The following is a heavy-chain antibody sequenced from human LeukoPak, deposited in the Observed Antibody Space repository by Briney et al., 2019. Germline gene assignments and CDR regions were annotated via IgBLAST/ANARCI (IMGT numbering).Heavy chain of an antibody. D-gene: IGHD5-12*01. Sequence: ASVKVSCKASSYTFTSYGISWVRQAPGQGLEWMGWISAYNGNTNYAQKLQGRVTMTTDTSTSTAYMELRSLRSDDTAVYYCARVRDIVARGDYFDYWGQGTLVTVSS. V-gene: IGHV1-18*01. CDR3: ARVRDIVARGDYFDY. CDR1: SYTFTSYG. J-gene: IGHJ4*02. CDR2: ISAYNGNT.